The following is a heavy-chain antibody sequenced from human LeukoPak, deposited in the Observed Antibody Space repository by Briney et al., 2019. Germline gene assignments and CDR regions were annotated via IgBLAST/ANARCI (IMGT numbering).Heavy chain of an antibody. CDR1: GFTFSDYN. J-gene: IGHJ2*01. CDR2: ISSSSVSK. CDR3: AKAQTLSIRWYFDL. V-gene: IGHV3-21*01. Sequence: PGGSLRLSCAASGFTFSDYNMNWVRQAPGKGLEWVSFISSSSVSKFYADSVKGRFTISRDNSKNTLYLQMNSLRAEDTAVYYCAKAQTLSIRWYFDLWGRGTLVTVSS.